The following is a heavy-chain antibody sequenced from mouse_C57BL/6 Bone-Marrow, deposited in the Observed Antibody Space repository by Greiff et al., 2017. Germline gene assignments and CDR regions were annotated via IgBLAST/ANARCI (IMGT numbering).Heavy chain of an antibody. CDR1: GFTFSDYY. CDR2: SRNKANDYTT. CDR3: ARDAPGRWDPSGFAY. V-gene: IGHV7-1*01. Sequence: EVKLVDSGGGLVQSGRSLRLSCATSGFTFSDYYMAWVRQAPGKGLEWIAASRNKANDYTTEYSASVKGRFTVSRDTSHSILYLQMHALNAEATAMYYCARDAPGRWDPSGFAYGGQGTRVTVSA. J-gene: IGHJ3*01. D-gene: IGHD4-1*01.